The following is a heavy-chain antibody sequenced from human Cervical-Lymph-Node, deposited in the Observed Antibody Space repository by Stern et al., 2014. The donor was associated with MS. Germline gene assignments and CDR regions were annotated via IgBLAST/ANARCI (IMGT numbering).Heavy chain of an antibody. CDR3: ARQRYFDY. Sequence: EVPLVESGPEVKRPGASLKISCQASGYTFTSYWIGWVRQMPGQGLDWIAIIFPGGSDIRYSPSFQGQVTISADKSSSTAYLQWNNLKASDTAIYYCARQRYFDYWGQGTLVTVSS. J-gene: IGHJ4*02. CDR2: IFPGGSDI. CDR1: GYTFTSYW. V-gene: IGHV5-51*01.